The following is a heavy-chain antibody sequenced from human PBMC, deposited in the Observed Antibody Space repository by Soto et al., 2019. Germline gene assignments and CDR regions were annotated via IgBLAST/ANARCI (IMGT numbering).Heavy chain of an antibody. CDR3: ACWGHIVPVAPSDFDR. D-gene: IGHD2-8*02. CDR1: GFPFTNYW. CDR2: ISPDGSDV. J-gene: IGHJ4*02. V-gene: IGHV3-74*01. Sequence: GGSLRLSCAASGFPFTNYWMNWVRQTLGKGLMWVSRISPDGSDVGYADSVEGRFTVSRDNAKNTLYLQMHSPRAEDTAMYYCACWGHIVPVAPSDFDRWGQGTLVTVSS.